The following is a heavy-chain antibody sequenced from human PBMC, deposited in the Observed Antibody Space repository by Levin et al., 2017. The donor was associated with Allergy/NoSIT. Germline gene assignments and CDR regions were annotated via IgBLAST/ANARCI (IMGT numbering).Heavy chain of an antibody. CDR1: GFTFSDYT. D-gene: IGHD1-1*01. V-gene: IGHV3-23*01. CDR2: ITGGGGDK. CDR3: AKKQGGTSGFSFDV. J-gene: IGHJ3*01. Sequence: GGSLRLSCAASGFTFSDYTMTWVRQAPGKGLEWVSVITGGGGDKYYGDSVKGRFTVSRDNSKDTLYLELNSLRAEDTAVYYCAKKQGGTSGFSFDVWGQGTMVTVSS.